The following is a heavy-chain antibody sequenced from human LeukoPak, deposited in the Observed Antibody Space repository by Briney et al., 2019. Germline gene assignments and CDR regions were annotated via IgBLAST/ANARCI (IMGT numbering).Heavy chain of an antibody. CDR1: GYSISSNYY. CDR3: ARDHGAESAAIGD. V-gene: IGHV4-38-2*02. D-gene: IGHD2-2*02. Sequence: SETLSLTCTVSGYSISSNYYWDWIRQPPGKGLEWIGSIYYSGSTYYNPSLKSRVTISVDRSKNQFSLKLSSVTAADTAVYYCARDHGAESAAIGDWGQGTLVTVSS. CDR2: IYYSGST. J-gene: IGHJ4*02.